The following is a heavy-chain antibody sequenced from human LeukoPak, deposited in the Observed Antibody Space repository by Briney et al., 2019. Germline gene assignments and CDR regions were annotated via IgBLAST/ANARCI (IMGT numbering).Heavy chain of an antibody. CDR1: GFTFSSYW. D-gene: IGHD4-23*01. CDR3: ARDKYGDNSNAFDI. Sequence: PGGSLRLSCAASGFTFSSYWMHWVRQVPGKGLVWGSRIGTDGSRTTYADYVQGRFTISRDNAKNTLYLQMNSLRAEDTAVYYCARDKYGDNSNAFDIWGQGTLVTVSS. V-gene: IGHV3-74*01. CDR2: IGTDGSRT. J-gene: IGHJ3*02.